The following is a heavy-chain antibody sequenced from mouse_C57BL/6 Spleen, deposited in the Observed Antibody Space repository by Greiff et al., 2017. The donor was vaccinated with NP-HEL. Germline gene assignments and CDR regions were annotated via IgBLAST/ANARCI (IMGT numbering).Heavy chain of an antibody. CDR1: GFTFSSYA. Sequence: EVQVVESGGGLVKPGGSLKLSCAASGFTFSSYAMSWVRQTPEKRLEWVATISDGGSYTYYPDTVKGRFTISRDNAKNTLYLQMSHLKSEDTAMYYCAREAFDYYGSSYPAWFAYWGQGTLVTVSA. V-gene: IGHV5-4*01. J-gene: IGHJ3*01. CDR3: AREAFDYYGSSYPAWFAY. D-gene: IGHD1-1*01. CDR2: ISDGGSYT.